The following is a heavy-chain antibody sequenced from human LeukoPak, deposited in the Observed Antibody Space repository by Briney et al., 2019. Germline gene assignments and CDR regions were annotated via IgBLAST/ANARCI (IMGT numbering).Heavy chain of an antibody. V-gene: IGHV3-21*01. Sequence: GGSLRLSCAASGFTFSSYSMNWVRQAPGKGLEWVSSISSSSSYIYYADSVKGRFTISRDKAKNSLYLQMNSLRAEDTAVYYCARGSGSYYGGYWGQGTLVTVSS. CDR2: ISSSSSYI. J-gene: IGHJ4*02. D-gene: IGHD1-26*01. CDR3: ARGSGSYYGGY. CDR1: GFTFSSYS.